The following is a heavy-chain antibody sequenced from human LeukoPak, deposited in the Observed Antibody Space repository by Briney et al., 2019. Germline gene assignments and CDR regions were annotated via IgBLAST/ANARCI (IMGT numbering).Heavy chain of an antibody. D-gene: IGHD2-15*01. CDR1: GFTFSDYY. Sequence: AGGSLRLSCAASGFTFSDYYMSWIRQAPGKGLEWVSYISSSGSTIYYADSVKGRFTISRDNAKNSLYLQMNSLRAEDTAVYYCAKDKSSLYYYYMDVWGKGTTVTVSS. V-gene: IGHV3-11*04. J-gene: IGHJ6*03. CDR3: AKDKSSLYYYYMDV. CDR2: ISSSGSTI.